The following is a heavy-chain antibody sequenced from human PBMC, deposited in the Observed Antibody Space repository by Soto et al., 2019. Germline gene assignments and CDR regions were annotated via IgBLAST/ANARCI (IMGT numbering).Heavy chain of an antibody. CDR3: ASPRCSSTSCYIDGSTQYYYGMDV. CDR1: GGTFSSYA. V-gene: IGHV1-69*06. Sequence: ASVKVSCKASGGTFSSYAISWVRQAPGQGLEWMGGIIPIFGTANYAQKFQGRVTITADKSTSTAYMELSSLRSEDTAVYYCASPRCSSTSCYIDGSTQYYYGMDVWGQGTTVTVSS. D-gene: IGHD2-2*02. CDR2: IIPIFGTA. J-gene: IGHJ6*02.